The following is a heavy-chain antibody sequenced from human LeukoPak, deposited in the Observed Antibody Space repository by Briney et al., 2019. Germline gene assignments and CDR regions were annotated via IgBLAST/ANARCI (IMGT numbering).Heavy chain of an antibody. J-gene: IGHJ6*03. CDR2: IYYSGST. CDR3: ARIYYYYYYMDV. CDR1: GGSISNYY. V-gene: IGHV4-39*07. Sequence: PSETLSLTCIVSGGSISNYYWSWIRQPPGKGLEWIGSIYYSGSTYYNPSLKSRVTISVDTSKNQFSLKLSSVTAADTAVYYCARIYYYYYYMDVWGKGTTVTVSS.